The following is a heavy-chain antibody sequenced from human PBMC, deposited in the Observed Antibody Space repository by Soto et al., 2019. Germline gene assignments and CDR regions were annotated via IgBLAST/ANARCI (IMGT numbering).Heavy chain of an antibody. CDR1: GYSISSGYY. CDR2: IYESGST. Sequence: LSLTFAVSGYSISSGYYWGWIRQPPGKGLEWIGSIYESGSTYYNPSLKSRVTMSVDTSKNQFSLKLTSVTAADTAVYYCARGWVVVAATFFDYWGQGTLVTVSS. J-gene: IGHJ4*02. D-gene: IGHD2-15*01. CDR3: ARGWVVVAATFFDY. V-gene: IGHV4-38-2*01.